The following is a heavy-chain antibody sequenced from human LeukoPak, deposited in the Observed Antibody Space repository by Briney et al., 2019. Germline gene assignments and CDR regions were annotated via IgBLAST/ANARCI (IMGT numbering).Heavy chain of an antibody. J-gene: IGHJ4*02. CDR2: VSGDGGST. V-gene: IGHV3-43*02. CDR1: GFTFDDYA. Sequence: GRSLRLSCAASGFTFDDYAMHWVRQAPGKGLEWVSLVSGDGGSTYYADSVKGRFTISRDNSKNSLYLQMNSLRTEDTALYYCAKDMSYYYDSSGYFETPGYWGQGTLVTVSS. CDR3: AKDMSYYYDSSGYFETPGY. D-gene: IGHD3-22*01.